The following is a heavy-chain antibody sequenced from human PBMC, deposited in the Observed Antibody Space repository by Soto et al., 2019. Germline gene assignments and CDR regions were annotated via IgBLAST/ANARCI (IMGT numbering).Heavy chain of an antibody. J-gene: IGHJ6*02. CDR1: GGSISIYY. CDR2: IYYSGST. D-gene: IGHD2-15*01. Sequence: SETLSLTCTVSGGSISIYYLSWIRQPPGKGLEWIGYIYYSGSTYYNPSLKSRVTISVDTSKNQFSLKLSSVTAADTAVYYCARAFYCSGGSCEDYYYYYGMDVWGQGTTVTVSS. CDR3: ARAFYCSGGSCEDYYYYYGMDV. V-gene: IGHV4-59*12.